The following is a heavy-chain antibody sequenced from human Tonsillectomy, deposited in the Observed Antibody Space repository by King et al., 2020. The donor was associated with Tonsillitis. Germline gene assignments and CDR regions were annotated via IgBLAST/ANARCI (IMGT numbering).Heavy chain of an antibody. CDR1: GVTFSRYD. D-gene: IGHD2-21*01. Sequence: VQLLESGGGLVQPGGSLRLSCAASGVTFSRYDMHWVRQVPGKGLEWVSCIGTVDDTYYRDSVKGRFSISRDNARNSLYLQMNSLRAGDTAVYYCAREPMIASFFDALDFWGQGTLVTVSS. CDR2: IGTVDDT. CDR3: AREPMIASFFDALDF. J-gene: IGHJ3*01. V-gene: IGHV3-13*01.